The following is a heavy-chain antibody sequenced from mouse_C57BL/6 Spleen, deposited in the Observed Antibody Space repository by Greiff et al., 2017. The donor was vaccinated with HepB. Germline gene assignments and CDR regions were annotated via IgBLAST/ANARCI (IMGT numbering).Heavy chain of an antibody. CDR1: GYTFTSYW. V-gene: IGHV1-55*01. J-gene: IGHJ4*01. CDR3: ARERDDGYYGGAMDY. Sequence: QVQLKQPGAELVKPGASVKMSCKASGYTFTSYWITWVKQRPGQGLEWIGDIHPGSGSTNYNEKFKSKATLTVDTSSSTAYMQLSSLTSEDSAVYYCARERDDGYYGGAMDYWGQGTSVTVSS. CDR2: IHPGSGST. D-gene: IGHD2-3*01.